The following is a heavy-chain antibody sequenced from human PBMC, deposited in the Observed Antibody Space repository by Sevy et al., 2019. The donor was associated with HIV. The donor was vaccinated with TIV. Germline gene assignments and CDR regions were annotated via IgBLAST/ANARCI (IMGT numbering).Heavy chain of an antibody. V-gene: IGHV3-23*01. CDR3: AREGCSKPHDY. J-gene: IGHJ4*02. CDR2: LSFGCGKI. CDR1: GFTFSNYA. D-gene: IGHD2-2*01. Sequence: GGSLRLSCAASGFTFSNYAMSWVRQAPDKGLEWVSTLSFGCGKINYADSVKGRFTISRDNSKNALYLQMNSLRAEDTALYYCAREGCSKPHDYWGQGTLVTVSS.